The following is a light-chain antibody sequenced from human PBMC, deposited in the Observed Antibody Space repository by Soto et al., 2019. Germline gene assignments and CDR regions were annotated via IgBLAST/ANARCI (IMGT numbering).Light chain of an antibody. CDR1: SSKIGSNT. V-gene: IGLV1-44*01. Sequence: QSALTQPPSASGTPGQRVTISCSGSSSKIGSNTVNWYQQLPGTAPKLLIYSNNQRPSGVPDRFSGSKSGTSASLAISGLQSEDEADYYCAAWDDSLNGWVFGGGTQLTVL. CDR3: AAWDDSLNGWV. J-gene: IGLJ3*02. CDR2: SNN.